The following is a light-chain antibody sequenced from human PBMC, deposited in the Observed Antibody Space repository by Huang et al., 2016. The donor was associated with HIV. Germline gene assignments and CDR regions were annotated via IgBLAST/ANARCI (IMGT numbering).Light chain of an antibody. V-gene: IGKV1-27*01. J-gene: IGKJ2*01. Sequence: DIHMTQSPSSLSSSVGDRVTITCRASQDIRNYLAWYQQKPGTAPKLLMSDASTLQSGVPSRFSGSGAGTDFTLTIGSLQPEDFATYYCQKYNSAPYTFGQGTKLEIK. CDR1: QDIRNY. CDR2: DAS. CDR3: QKYNSAPYT.